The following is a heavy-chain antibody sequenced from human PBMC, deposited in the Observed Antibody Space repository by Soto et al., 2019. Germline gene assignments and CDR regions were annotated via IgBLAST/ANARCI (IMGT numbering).Heavy chain of an antibody. D-gene: IGHD3-22*01. Sequence: QVQLQESGPGLVKPSETLSLICTVSDGSVSSGNDYWSWIRQPPGKGLEWIGYIYYSGTTNYNPPLKSRVTISVDTSKNQFTLKLSSVTAADTAVYYCARISRYDSSGYFAQCLDNWGQGTLVTVSS. CDR2: IYYSGTT. CDR3: ARISRYDSSGYFAQCLDN. V-gene: IGHV4-61*01. J-gene: IGHJ4*02. CDR1: DGSVSSGNDY.